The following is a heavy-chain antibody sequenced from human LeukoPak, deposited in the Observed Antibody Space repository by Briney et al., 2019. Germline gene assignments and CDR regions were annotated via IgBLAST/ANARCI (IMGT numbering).Heavy chain of an antibody. D-gene: IGHD3-16*01. Sequence: SVKVSCRAPGGTFSSYAISWVRQAPGQGLEWMGGIIPIFGTANYAQKFQGRVTITADESTSTAYMELSSLRSEDTAVYYCAREDMIMGEGWFDPWGQGALVTVSS. CDR1: GGTFSSYA. CDR2: IIPIFGTA. CDR3: AREDMIMGEGWFDP. J-gene: IGHJ5*02. V-gene: IGHV1-69*13.